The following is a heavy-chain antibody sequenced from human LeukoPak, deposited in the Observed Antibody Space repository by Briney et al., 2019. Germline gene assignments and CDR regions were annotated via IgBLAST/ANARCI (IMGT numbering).Heavy chain of an antibody. Sequence: PGGSLRLSCAASGFTFTNYGMSWVRQAPGKGLEWVSAISGNGCNTYYADSVKGRFTISRDNSKNTLYLQMNSLRAEDTALYYCARAIVYWFFDLWGRGTLVTVSS. CDR2: ISGNGCNT. J-gene: IGHJ2*01. CDR1: GFTFTNYG. D-gene: IGHD3-22*01. CDR3: ARAIVYWFFDL. V-gene: IGHV3-23*01.